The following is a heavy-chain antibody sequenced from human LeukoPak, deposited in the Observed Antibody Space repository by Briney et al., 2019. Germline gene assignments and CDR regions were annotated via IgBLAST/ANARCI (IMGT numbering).Heavy chain of an antibody. V-gene: IGHV4-34*01. CDR1: GGSISSYY. CDR2: INHSGST. J-gene: IGHJ5*02. D-gene: IGHD2-2*02. CDR3: ARVGVVPAAIPSSVDP. Sequence: PSETLSLTCTVSGGSISSYYWSWIRQPPGKGLEWIGEINHSGSTNYNPSLKSRVTISVYTSKNQFSLKLSSVTAADTAVYYCARVGVVPAAIPSSVDPWGQGTLVTVSS.